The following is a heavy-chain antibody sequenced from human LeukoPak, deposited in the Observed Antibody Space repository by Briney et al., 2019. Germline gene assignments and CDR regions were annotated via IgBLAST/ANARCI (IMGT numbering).Heavy chain of an antibody. V-gene: IGHV3-73*01. CDR2: IRSKANSYAA. CDR1: GFTFSGSA. CDR3: TSLARTDYGDSHNYYYGMDV. J-gene: IGHJ6*02. D-gene: IGHD4-17*01. Sequence: GGSLRLSCAASGFTFSGSAMHWVRQASGKGLEWVGRIRSKANSYAAAYAASVKGRFTISRDDSKNTAYLQMNSLKTEDTAVYYCTSLARTDYGDSHNYYYGMDVWGQGTTVTVSS.